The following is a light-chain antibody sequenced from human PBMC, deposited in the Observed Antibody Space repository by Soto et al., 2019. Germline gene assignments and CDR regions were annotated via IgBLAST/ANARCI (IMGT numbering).Light chain of an antibody. V-gene: IGKV3-11*01. CDR3: LQRSNWPRT. Sequence: DIVLTQSPATLSLSPGERATLSCRASQNVSSYLAWYQQKPGQAPRLLIYDASNRATGIPARFSGSGSGTHFTLTTSSLEPEDLAAYYSLQRSNWPRTLGQGTKVEIK. CDR1: QNVSSY. J-gene: IGKJ1*01. CDR2: DAS.